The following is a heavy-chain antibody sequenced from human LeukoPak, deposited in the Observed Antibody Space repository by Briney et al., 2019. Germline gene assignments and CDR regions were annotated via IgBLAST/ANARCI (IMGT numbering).Heavy chain of an antibody. J-gene: IGHJ4*02. CDR1: GGSISSFY. V-gene: IGHV4-59*01. CDR3: SREFLQYDILTGYYKSVNNFDY. D-gene: IGHD3-9*01. CDR2: LYYSRSP. Sequence: PSETLSLTCTVSGGSISSFYWSWIRQPPGKGLEWIGYLYYSRSPNYNPSLKSRVTISVDTSQNQFSLKLSSVTAADTAVYYCSREFLQYDILTGYYKSVNNFDYWGQGTLVTVSS.